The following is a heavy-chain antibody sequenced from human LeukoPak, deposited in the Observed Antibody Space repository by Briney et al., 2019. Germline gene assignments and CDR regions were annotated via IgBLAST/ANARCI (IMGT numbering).Heavy chain of an antibody. V-gene: IGHV1-18*01. J-gene: IGHJ4*02. CDR1: GYTYTNFG. Sequence: GASVKVSCKASGYTYTNFGISWVRQAPGQGLEWMGWISTYNGDTNYAQELQGRVTLTTDTSTSTAFMELRSLRSDDTAVYYCSRGDQLLYFDYWGQGTLVTASS. D-gene: IGHD1-26*01. CDR2: ISTYNGDT. CDR3: SRGDQLLYFDY.